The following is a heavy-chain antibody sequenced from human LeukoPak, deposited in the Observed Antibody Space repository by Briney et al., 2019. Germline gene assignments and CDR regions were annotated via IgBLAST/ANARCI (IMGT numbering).Heavy chain of an antibody. J-gene: IGHJ4*02. CDR1: GFTFSDYY. V-gene: IGHV3-11*04. D-gene: IGHD3-22*01. Sequence: GGSLRLSCAASGFTFSDYYMSWIRQAPGKGLEWISYISSSASTMYYTDSVKGRFTISRDNAKNSLYLQMNSLRAEDTAVHYCASVDYYDSRTFDYWGQGTLVTVSS. CDR3: ASVDYYDSRTFDY. CDR2: ISSSASTM.